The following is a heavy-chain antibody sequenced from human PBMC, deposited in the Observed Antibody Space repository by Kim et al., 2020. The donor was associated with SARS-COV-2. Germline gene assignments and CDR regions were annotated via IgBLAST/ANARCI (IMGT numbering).Heavy chain of an antibody. J-gene: IGHJ5*02. CDR3: AKSYYDFWSGNWFDP. V-gene: IGHV3-23*01. D-gene: IGHD3-3*01. Sequence: DSVKGRFTIARDNSKNTLYLQMNSLRAEDTAVYYCAKSYYDFWSGNWFDPWGQGTLVTVSS.